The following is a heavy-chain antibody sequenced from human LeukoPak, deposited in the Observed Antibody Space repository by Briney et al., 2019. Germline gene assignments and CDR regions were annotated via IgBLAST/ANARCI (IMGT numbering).Heavy chain of an antibody. Sequence: PSQTLSLACPVYGGSISSGSYSWGWLQQPAGKGLELIGRMYTSRSTDYTSSLKSRITISVDTSKNEFPLKLSSVTAADTAVYYCARDLPHRYYYYYYMDVWGKGTTVTISS. CDR1: GGSISSGSYS. CDR3: ARDLPHRYYYYYYMDV. V-gene: IGHV4-61*02. CDR2: MYTSRST. J-gene: IGHJ6*03.